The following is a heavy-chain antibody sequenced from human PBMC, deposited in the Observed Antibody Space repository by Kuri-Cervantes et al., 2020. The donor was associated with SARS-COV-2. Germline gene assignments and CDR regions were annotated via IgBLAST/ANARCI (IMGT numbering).Heavy chain of an antibody. V-gene: IGHV3-30*04. Sequence: GESLKISCAASGFTFKTCAMHWARQAPGKGLEWVAMISSDGINKSYADSVKGRFTISRDNSRNTLYLQIISLRTEDTAVFYCARARVGVFDFWGQGALVTVSS. D-gene: IGHD2-21*01. CDR1: GFTFKTCA. CDR3: ARARVGVFDF. J-gene: IGHJ4*02. CDR2: ISSDGINK.